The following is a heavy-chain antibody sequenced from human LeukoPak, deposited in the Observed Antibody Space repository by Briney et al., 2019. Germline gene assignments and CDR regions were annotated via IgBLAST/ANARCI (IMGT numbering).Heavy chain of an antibody. Sequence: ASVKVSCKTSGYSFTAFYIHWVRQAPGQGLEWMGWIHPRRGGTNYAQKFQGRVTMTRDTSISTAYMELSRLRSDDTAVYYGERGPYDILTDSSYYFDYWGQGTLVTVSS. V-gene: IGHV1-2*02. CDR1: GYSFTAFY. CDR2: IHPRRGGT. D-gene: IGHD3-9*01. CDR3: ERGPYDILTDSSYYFDY. J-gene: IGHJ4*02.